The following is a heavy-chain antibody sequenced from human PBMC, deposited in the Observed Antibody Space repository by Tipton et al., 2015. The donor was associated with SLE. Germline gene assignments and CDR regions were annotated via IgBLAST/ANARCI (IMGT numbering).Heavy chain of an antibody. CDR2: INQDGSEK. CDR3: SAWTSTWDDY. J-gene: IGHJ4*02. V-gene: IGHV3-7*01. D-gene: IGHD2/OR15-2a*01. CDR1: GGSFSGYY. Sequence: LSLTCAVYGGSFSGYYWSWIRQPPGKGLEWVANINQDGSEKHYVDSLKGRFTISRDNAKNSLYLQMNSLRAEDSAVYYCSAWTSTWDDYWGQGTLVTVSS.